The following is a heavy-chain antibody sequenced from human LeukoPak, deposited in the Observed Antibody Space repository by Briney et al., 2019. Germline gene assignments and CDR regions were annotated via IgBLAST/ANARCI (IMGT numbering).Heavy chain of an antibody. V-gene: IGHV1-2*02. CDR1: GYTFTGYY. CDR2: INPNSGGT. D-gene: IGHD3-10*01. Sequence: GASVKVSCKASGYTFTGYYMHWVRQAPGQGLEWMGWINPNSGGTNYAQKFQGRVTMTRDTSISTAYMELSRLRSDDTAVYYCARGLSRKKFGELSYYFDYWGQGTLVTVSS. J-gene: IGHJ4*02. CDR3: ARGLSRKKFGELSYYFDY.